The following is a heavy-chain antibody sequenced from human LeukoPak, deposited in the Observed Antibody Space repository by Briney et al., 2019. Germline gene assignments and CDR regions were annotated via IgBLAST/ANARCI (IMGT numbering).Heavy chain of an antibody. J-gene: IGHJ4*02. V-gene: IGHV3-48*03. D-gene: IGHD6-13*01. CDR3: ARDMTITGADDY. CDR1: GFTFSSYA. Sequence: GGSLRLSCVASGFTFSSYAMHWVRQAPGKGLEWVSYISGSGDIIYYADSVKGRFTISRDNAKNSLYLQMDSLRAEDTAIYYCARDMTITGADDYWGQGTLVTVSS. CDR2: ISGSGDII.